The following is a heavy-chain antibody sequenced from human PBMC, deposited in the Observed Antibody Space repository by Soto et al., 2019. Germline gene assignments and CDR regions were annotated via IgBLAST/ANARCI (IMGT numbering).Heavy chain of an antibody. CDR2: INHGGSA. CDR3: ERGTYYDILTGYYSGFDP. Sequence: PSETLSLTCSVYVGSFSGYYWSWIRQPPGKGLEWIGEINHGGSANYSPSLKSRVTISVDTSTNQVSLKLSSVTAADTAVYYGERGTYYDILTGYYSGFDPWGQGTLVT. V-gene: IGHV4-34*01. J-gene: IGHJ5*02. CDR1: VGSFSGYY. D-gene: IGHD3-9*01.